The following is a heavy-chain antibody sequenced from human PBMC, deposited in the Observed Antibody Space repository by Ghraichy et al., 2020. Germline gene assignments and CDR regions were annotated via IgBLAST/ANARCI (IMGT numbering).Heavy chain of an antibody. D-gene: IGHD1-14*01. CDR2: INAGNGNT. CDR3: ARVPDIEYYFDY. Sequence: ASVKVSCKASGYTFTSYAMHWVRQAPGQRLEWMGWINAGNGNTKYSQKFQGRVTITRDTSASTAYMELSSLRSEDTAVYYCARVPDIEYYFDYWGQGTLVTVSS. J-gene: IGHJ4*02. CDR1: GYTFTSYA. V-gene: IGHV1-3*01.